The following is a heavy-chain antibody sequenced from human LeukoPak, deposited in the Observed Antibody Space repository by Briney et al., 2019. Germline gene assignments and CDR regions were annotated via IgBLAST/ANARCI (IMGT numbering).Heavy chain of an antibody. D-gene: IGHD3-10*02. V-gene: IGHV3-15*01. CDR1: GFSFNNAW. CDR3: TTGMLHSNDAFDI. J-gene: IGHJ3*02. Sequence: GGPLRLSCAASGFSFNNAWMSWVRQAPGKGLEWVGRIQSKTDGGTTDDAAPVKGRFTISRDGSKNTLYLLMNSLKTEDTAVYDCTTGMLHSNDAFDIWGQGTMVTVSS. CDR2: IQSKTDGGTT.